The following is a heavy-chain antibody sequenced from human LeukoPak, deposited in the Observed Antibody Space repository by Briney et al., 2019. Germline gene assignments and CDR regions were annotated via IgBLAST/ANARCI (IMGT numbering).Heavy chain of an antibody. J-gene: IGHJ4*02. V-gene: IGHV4-31*03. CDR3: GRARRVPAASGLDY. CDR2: IYYSGST. CDR1: GGSISSGGYY. Sequence: PSETLSLTCTVSGGSISSGGYYWSWIRQHPGKGLEWIGYIYYSGSTYYNPSLKSRVTISVDTSKNQFSLKLSSVTAADAAVYYCGRARRVPAASGLDYWGQGTLVTVSS. D-gene: IGHD2-2*01.